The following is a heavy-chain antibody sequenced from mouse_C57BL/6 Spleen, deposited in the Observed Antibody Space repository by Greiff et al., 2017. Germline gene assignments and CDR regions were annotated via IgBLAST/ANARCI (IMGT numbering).Heavy chain of an antibody. J-gene: IGHJ2*01. CDR1: GYAFSSSW. CDR3: AKEDYSNYYFDY. D-gene: IGHD2-5*01. CDR2: IYPGDGDT. V-gene: IGHV1-82*01. Sequence: VQLQQSGPELVKPGASVKISCKASGYAFSSSWMNWVKQRPGKGLEWIGRIYPGDGDTTYNGKFKGKATLTADKSSSTAYMQLRSLTSGDSAVYFCAKEDYSNYYFDYWGQGTTLTVSS.